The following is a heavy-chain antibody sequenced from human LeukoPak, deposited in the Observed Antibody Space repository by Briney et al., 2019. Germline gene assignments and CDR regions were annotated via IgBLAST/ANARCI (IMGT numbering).Heavy chain of an antibody. J-gene: IGHJ4*02. D-gene: IGHD6-19*01. CDR1: GFTFSSYS. CDR3: ARVPGAVAVYDY. CDR2: ISSSSSYI. V-gene: IGHV3-21*01. Sequence: SGGSLRLSCAASGFTFSSYSMNWVRQAPGKGLEWVSSISSSSSYIYSADSVKGRFTISRDNAKNTLYLQMNSLRAEDTAVYYCARVPGAVAVYDYWGQGTLVTVSS.